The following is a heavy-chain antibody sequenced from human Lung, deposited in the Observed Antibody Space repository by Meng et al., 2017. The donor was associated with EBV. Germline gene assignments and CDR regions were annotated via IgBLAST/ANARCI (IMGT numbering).Heavy chain of an antibody. Sequence: QVHRQMWGSGISNPSCTLPYTVGVSCGSRTISHWSWLPPPPGNGLEWIGQINYSGIPNYNPSLQSRVTISVDTSKNQFSLSLNSVTAADTAVYYCARDGTSSAPFDYWGQGTLVTVSS. CDR1: CGSRTISH. CDR2: INYSGIP. D-gene: IGHD2-2*01. J-gene: IGHJ4*02. V-gene: IGHV4-34*01. CDR3: ARDGTSSAPFDY.